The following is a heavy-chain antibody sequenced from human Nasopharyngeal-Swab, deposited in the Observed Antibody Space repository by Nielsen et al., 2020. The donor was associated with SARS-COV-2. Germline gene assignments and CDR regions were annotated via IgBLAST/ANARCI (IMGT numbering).Heavy chain of an antibody. Sequence: GESLKISCVASGFTFSSYAMSWVRQAPGKGLNWVSAISGAGSSTYYADSVKGRFTISRDNSKNTLYLQMNRLRAEDTALYYCVKGGYLHDYINYGDWFDPWGLGTLVTVSS. J-gene: IGHJ5*02. CDR1: GFTFSSYA. CDR3: VKGGYLHDYINYGDWFDP. D-gene: IGHD4-11*01. V-gene: IGHV3-23*01. CDR2: ISGAGSST.